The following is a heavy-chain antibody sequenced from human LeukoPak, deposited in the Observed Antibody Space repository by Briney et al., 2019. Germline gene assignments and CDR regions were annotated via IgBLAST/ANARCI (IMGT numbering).Heavy chain of an antibody. V-gene: IGHV4-39*01. CDR2: IYYSGST. Sequence: PSETLSLTCTVSGGSISSSSYYWGWIRQPPGKGLEWIGSIYYSGSTYYNPSLKSRVTISVDTSKNQFSLKLGSVTAADTAVYYCATLLNYDIPPDYYYYGMDVWGQGTTVTVSS. CDR3: ATLLNYDIPPDYYYYGMDV. D-gene: IGHD3-9*01. J-gene: IGHJ6*02. CDR1: GGSISSSSYY.